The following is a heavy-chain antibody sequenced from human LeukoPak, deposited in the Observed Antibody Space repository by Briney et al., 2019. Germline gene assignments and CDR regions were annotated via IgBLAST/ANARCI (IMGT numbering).Heavy chain of an antibody. V-gene: IGHV1-18*01. J-gene: IGHJ4*02. CDR1: GYTFTSYG. D-gene: IGHD6-13*01. CDR3: ARDGEGPAADEARIDY. CDR2: ISAYNGNT. Sequence: ASVKVSCTASGYTFTSYGISWVRQAPGQGLEWMGWISAYNGNTNYAQKLQGRVTMTTDTSTSTAYMELRSLRSDDTAVYYCARDGEGPAADEARIDYWGQGTLVTVSS.